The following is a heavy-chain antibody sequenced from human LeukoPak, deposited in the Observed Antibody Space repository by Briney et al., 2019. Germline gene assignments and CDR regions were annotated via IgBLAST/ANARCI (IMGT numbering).Heavy chain of an antibody. CDR1: GFTFSTYS. CDR2: ISSSSSII. CDR3: ARVPLYTRSYYFDY. D-gene: IGHD6-13*01. V-gene: IGHV3-48*01. J-gene: IGHJ4*02. Sequence: GGSLRLSCAASGFTFSTYSMNWVRQAPGKGLEWVSYISSSSSIIYYADSVKGRFTISRDNAKNSLYLQMNSLRAEDTAVYYCARVPLYTRSYYFDYWGQGTLVTVSS.